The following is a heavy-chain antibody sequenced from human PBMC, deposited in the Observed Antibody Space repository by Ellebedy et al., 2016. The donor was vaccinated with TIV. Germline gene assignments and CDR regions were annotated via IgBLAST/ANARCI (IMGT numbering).Heavy chain of an antibody. CDR2: ISYTGST. CDR3: AKDALITTIIGRGGWFDP. CDR1: GDSISSSVYY. Sequence: MPGGSLRLSCTVSGDSISSSVYYWSWIRQPPGKGLDWIGFISYTGSTIYNPSLKSRVTMSVDTSKNQFSLKLSSVTAADTAVYYCAKDALITTIIGRGGWFDPWGQGTLVTVSS. J-gene: IGHJ5*01. D-gene: IGHD3-22*01. V-gene: IGHV4-61*08.